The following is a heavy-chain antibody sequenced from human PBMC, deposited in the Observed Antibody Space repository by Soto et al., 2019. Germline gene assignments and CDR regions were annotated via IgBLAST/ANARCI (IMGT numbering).Heavy chain of an antibody. D-gene: IGHD5-18*01. Sequence: PGGSLRLSCAASGFTFNYYWMLWVRQAPGKGLVWVSRINSDGSTTSYADSVKGRFTISRDNAKNTLYLQMNSLRAEDTAVYYCARVNPGYSYVNYWGQGTLVTVSS. CDR1: GFTFNYYW. J-gene: IGHJ4*02. CDR2: INSDGSTT. V-gene: IGHV3-74*01. CDR3: ARVNPGYSYVNY.